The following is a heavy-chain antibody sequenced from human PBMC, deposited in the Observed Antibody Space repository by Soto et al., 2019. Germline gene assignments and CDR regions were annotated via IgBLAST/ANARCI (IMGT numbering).Heavy chain of an antibody. CDR3: ARAGAATLSDY. CDR2: IYYSGST. D-gene: IGHD2-15*01. V-gene: IGHV4-59*01. CDR1: GGSISNYY. J-gene: IGHJ4*02. Sequence: VQLQESGPGLVKPSETLSLTCTVSGGSISNYYCSWIRQPPGKGLEWIGYIYYSGSTNYNPSLKXXVTISVDTSKNQFSLKLSSVAAPDPAVYYCARAGAATLSDYWGQGTLVTVSS.